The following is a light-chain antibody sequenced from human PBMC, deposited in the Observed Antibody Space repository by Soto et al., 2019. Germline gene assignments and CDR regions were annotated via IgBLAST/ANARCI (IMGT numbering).Light chain of an antibody. V-gene: IGLV2-23*02. CDR3: CSYASSATLL. Sequence: QSVLTQPASVSGSPGQSITISCTGTSSDVGSYNFVSWYQQHPGKAPKLMIYDVSKRPSWVSNRFSGSKSGNTASLTISGLQAEDEADYYCCSYASSATLLFGGGTKVTVL. J-gene: IGLJ2*01. CDR1: SSDVGSYNF. CDR2: DVS.